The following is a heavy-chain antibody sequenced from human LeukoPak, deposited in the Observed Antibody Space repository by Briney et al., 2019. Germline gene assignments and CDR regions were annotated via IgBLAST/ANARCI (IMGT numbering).Heavy chain of an antibody. D-gene: IGHD2/OR15-2a*01. CDR3: ARDGGHSTDFDY. Sequence: GGSLRLSCAASGFTFSSHWMSWVRQAPGKGPEWVANIKQDGSERYYVDAVKGRFTISRDNAKNSLYLQMNSLRAEDTAVYYCARDGGHSTDFDYWGQGTLVTVSS. CDR1: GFTFSSHW. CDR2: IKQDGSER. V-gene: IGHV3-7*01. J-gene: IGHJ4*02.